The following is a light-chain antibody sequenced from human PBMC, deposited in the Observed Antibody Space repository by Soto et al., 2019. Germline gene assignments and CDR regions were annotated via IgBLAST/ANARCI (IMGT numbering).Light chain of an antibody. Sequence: QSVLTQPPSVSGSPGQSVTISCSGTIDDVTAYYRVSWYQQTPGTAPKLMIYDVSNRPSGVPDRFSGSRSGNTASLTISGLQAEDEGDYYCSSYTSSSTYVFGPGTKLTVL. CDR1: IDDVTAYYR. CDR3: SSYTSSSTYV. CDR2: DVS. J-gene: IGLJ1*01. V-gene: IGLV2-18*02.